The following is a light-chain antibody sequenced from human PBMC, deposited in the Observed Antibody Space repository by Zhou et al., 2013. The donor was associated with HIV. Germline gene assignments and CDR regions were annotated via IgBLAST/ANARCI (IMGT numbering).Light chain of an antibody. CDR2: GAS. CDR3: QHYGNSPIP. J-gene: IGKJ4*01. CDR1: QSISSNY. Sequence: EIVLTQSPGTLSLSPGERATLSCRASQSISSNYLAWYQQKPGQAPRLLIYGASSRATGIPDRFSGSGSGTDFTLTISRLEPEDFAVYFCQHYGNSPIPFGGGTKVEIK. V-gene: IGKV3-20*01.